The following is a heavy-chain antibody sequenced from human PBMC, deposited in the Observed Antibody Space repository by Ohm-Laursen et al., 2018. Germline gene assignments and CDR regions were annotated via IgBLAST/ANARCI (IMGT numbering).Heavy chain of an antibody. CDR1: GGSISSGSYY. Sequence: VTLSLTCTVSGGSISSGSYYWGWIRQPPGKGLAWIGSIYYSGSTYYNPSLKSQVTISVDTPKNQFSLKLSSVTAADTAVYYCARSTNWFDPWGQGTLVTVSS. V-gene: IGHV4-39*01. J-gene: IGHJ5*02. CDR3: ARSTNWFDP. CDR2: IYYSGST.